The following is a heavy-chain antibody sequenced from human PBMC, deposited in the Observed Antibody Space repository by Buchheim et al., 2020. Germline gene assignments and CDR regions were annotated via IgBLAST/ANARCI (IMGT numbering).Heavy chain of an antibody. Sequence: QVQLVESGGGVVQPGRSLRLSCAASGFTFSSYGMHWVRQAPGKGLEWVAVISYDGSNKYYAASVEGRFTISRDHSKNTLYLLMNSLRAEDTAVYYCAKGISVRRSINQLAYGMDVWGQGTT. J-gene: IGHJ6*01. CDR3: AKGISVRRSINQLAYGMDV. D-gene: IGHD2-2*01. V-gene: IGHV3-30*18. CDR1: GFTFSSYG. CDR2: ISYDGSNK.